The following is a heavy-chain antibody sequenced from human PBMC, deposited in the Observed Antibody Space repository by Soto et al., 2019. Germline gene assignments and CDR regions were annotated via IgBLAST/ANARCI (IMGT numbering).Heavy chain of an antibody. CDR1: GGSINSGDYY. V-gene: IGHV4-30-4*01. D-gene: IGHD3-22*01. CDR2: IYYSGST. CDR3: ASSYYFDSSGLYY. J-gene: IGHJ4*02. Sequence: PSETLSLTCTVFGGSINSGDYYWSWIRQPPGKGLEWIGYIYYSGSTYSNPSLKSRVTISVDTSKNQFSLKLSSVTAADTAVYYCASSYYFDSSGLYYWGQGTLVTVSS.